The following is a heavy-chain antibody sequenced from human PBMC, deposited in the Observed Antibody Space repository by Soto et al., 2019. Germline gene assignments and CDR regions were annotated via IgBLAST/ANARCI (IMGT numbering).Heavy chain of an antibody. J-gene: IGHJ4*02. CDR1: GFTFSRNA. D-gene: IGHD1-26*01. CDR3: AKSEPYGSGSYYFDY. CDR2: ISGGGGAT. V-gene: IGHV3-23*01. Sequence: GGSLRFSCAASGFTFSRNAMSWVRQAPGKGLEWVSGISGGGGATYYADSVKGRFTISRDNSKNTLYLQMNSLRAEDTAIYYCAKSEPYGSGSYYFDYWGQGTLVTVSS.